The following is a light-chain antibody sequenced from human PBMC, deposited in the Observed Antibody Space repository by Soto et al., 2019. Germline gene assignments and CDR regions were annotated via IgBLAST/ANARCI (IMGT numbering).Light chain of an antibody. CDR1: QSVSSN. V-gene: IGKV3-15*01. CDR3: QQSYSRVFT. CDR2: GAS. Sequence: EIVMTQSPATLSVSPGERATLSCRASQSVSSNLAWYQQKPGQAPRLLIYGASTRATGIPARFSGSGSGTEFTLTISSLQSDDFGTYYCQQSYSRVFTFGPGTKVDF. J-gene: IGKJ3*01.